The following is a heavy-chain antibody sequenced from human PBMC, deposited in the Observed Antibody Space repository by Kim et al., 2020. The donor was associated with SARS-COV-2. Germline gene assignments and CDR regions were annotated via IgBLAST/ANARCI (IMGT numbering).Heavy chain of an antibody. V-gene: IGHV1-8*01. Sequence: ASVKVSCKASGYTFTSYDINWVRQATGQGLEWMGWMNPNSGNTGYAQKFQGRVTMTRNTSISTAYMELSSLRSEDTAVYYCARGGGYTNPAVVAAIWLGYYYYGMDVWGQGTTVTVSS. CDR3: ARGGGYTNPAVVAAIWLGYYYYGMDV. J-gene: IGHJ6*02. CDR1: GYTFTSYD. D-gene: IGHD2-15*01. CDR2: MNPNSGNT.